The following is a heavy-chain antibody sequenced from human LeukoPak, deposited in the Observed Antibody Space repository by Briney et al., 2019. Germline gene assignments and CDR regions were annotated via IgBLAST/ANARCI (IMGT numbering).Heavy chain of an antibody. CDR3: ARISPPSGLDPGFDY. Sequence: GGSLRLSCAASGFTFSSYEMNWVRQAPGKGLEGVSYNSGSGRTIYYADSVKSRFTIYRDNAKTSLYLQMHSLRAEDTAVYYCARISPPSGLDPGFDYWGQGTLVTVSS. CDR2: NSGSGRTI. CDR1: GFTFSSYE. D-gene: IGHD3-3*01. V-gene: IGHV3-48*03. J-gene: IGHJ4*02.